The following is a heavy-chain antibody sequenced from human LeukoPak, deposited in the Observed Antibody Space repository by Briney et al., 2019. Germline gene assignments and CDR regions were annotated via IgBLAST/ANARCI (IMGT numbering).Heavy chain of an antibody. CDR3: ARHIAVAGTDWFDP. CDR1: GGSFSGYY. CDR2: INHSGST. D-gene: IGHD6-19*01. J-gene: IGHJ5*02. Sequence: SETLSLTCAVYGGSFSGYYWSWIRQPPGKGLEWIGEINHSGSTYYNPSLKSRVTIFVDTSKNQFSLKLSSVTAADTAVYYCARHIAVAGTDWFDPWGQGTLVTVSS. V-gene: IGHV4-34*01.